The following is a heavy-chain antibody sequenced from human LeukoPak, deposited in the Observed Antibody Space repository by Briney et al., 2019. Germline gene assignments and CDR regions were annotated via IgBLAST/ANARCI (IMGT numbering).Heavy chain of an antibody. J-gene: IGHJ4*02. V-gene: IGHV5-51*01. CDR2: IYPRDSNT. CDR1: GYSFSTYW. CDR3: ARIGVAVSGRLDY. Sequence: GESLKISCRGSGYSFSTYWIDWVRQMPGKGLEWMGIIYPRDSNTTYSPSFQGQVTISADKSISTAYLQWSSLKASDTAMYYCARIGVAVSGRLDYWGQGTLVTVSS. D-gene: IGHD6-19*01.